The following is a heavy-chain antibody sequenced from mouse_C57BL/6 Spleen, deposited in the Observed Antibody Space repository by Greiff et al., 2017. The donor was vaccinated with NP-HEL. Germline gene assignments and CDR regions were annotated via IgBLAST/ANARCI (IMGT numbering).Heavy chain of an antibody. CDR2: IDPSDSYT. J-gene: IGHJ4*01. D-gene: IGHD2-13*01. Sequence: QVQLKQPGAELVRPGTSVKLSCKASGYTFTSYWMHWVKQRPGQGLEWIGVIDPSDSYTNYNQKFKGKATLTVDTSSSTAYMQLSSLTSEDSAVYYCEIRDSEGYAMDYWGQGTSVTVSS. V-gene: IGHV1-59*01. CDR1: GYTFTSYW. CDR3: EIRDSEGYAMDY.